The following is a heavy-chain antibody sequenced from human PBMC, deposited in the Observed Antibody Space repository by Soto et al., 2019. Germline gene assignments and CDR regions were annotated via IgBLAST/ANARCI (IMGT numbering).Heavy chain of an antibody. CDR3: ARESEDLTSNFDY. Sequence: LRLSCAASGFTFTRYSMNWVRQAPGKGLEWVSSISSTTNYIYYADSMKGRFTVSRDNAKNSVYLEMNSLSAEDTAVYYCARESEDLTSNFDYWGQGTLVTVS. J-gene: IGHJ4*02. CDR1: GFTFTRYS. CDR2: ISSTTNYI. V-gene: IGHV3-21*01.